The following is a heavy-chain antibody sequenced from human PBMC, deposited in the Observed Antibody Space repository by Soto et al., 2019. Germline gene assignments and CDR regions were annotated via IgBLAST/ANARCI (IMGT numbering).Heavy chain of an antibody. J-gene: IGHJ3*02. CDR1: SDSISSYY. CDR3: ARPRGLTSGVFEN. CDR2: ISYSGST. D-gene: IGHD3-10*01. Sequence: PSETLSLTCTVSSDSISSYYWSWIRQPPGKRLEWIGYISYSGSTDYNPSLKSRVTISGDTSKNQFSLKVSSVTAADSAVYFCARPRGLTSGVFENWGQGTTVTVSS. V-gene: IGHV4-59*01.